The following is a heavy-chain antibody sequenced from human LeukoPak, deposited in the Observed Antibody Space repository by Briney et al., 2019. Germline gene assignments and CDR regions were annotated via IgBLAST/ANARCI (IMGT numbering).Heavy chain of an antibody. CDR1: GLTFKTFW. CDR2: INQDGKQK. V-gene: IGHV3-7*05. Sequence: GGSLRLSCGVSGLTFKTFWMSWVRQAPGKGLEWVANINQDGKQKNYVDSVKGRFTISRDNAKNLLYLEMNSLRDDDTAVYFCARVNYYDSSGYFTYWGQGTLVTVSS. D-gene: IGHD3-22*01. CDR3: ARVNYYDSSGYFTY. J-gene: IGHJ4*02.